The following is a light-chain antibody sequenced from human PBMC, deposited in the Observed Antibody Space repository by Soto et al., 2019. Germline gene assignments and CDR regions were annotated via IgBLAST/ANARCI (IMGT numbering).Light chain of an antibody. CDR2: CAS. CDR1: QSVSSNY. V-gene: IGKV3-20*01. Sequence: ESVLTQSPGTLSLSPGERATLSCRASQSVSSNYLAWYQQKPGQAPRLLIYCASSRATGTPDRFSGSASGTDVTLTISRLEPEDFAVYYCQQFGRSPPSWTFGQGTKVEIK. J-gene: IGKJ1*01. CDR3: QQFGRSPPSWT.